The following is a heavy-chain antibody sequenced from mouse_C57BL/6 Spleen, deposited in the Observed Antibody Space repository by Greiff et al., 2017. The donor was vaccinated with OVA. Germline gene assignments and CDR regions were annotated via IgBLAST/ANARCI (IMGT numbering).Heavy chain of an antibody. D-gene: IGHD1-1*01. Sequence: QVQLKQPGAELVKPGASVKLSCKASGYTFTSYWLHWVKQRPGRGLEWIGRIDPNSGGTKYNEKFKSKATLTVDNPSSTAYMQHRSLTSEDSAVCYCARFIAYEVWGTGTTVTVSS. CDR2: IDPNSGGT. J-gene: IGHJ1*03. CDR1: GYTFTSYW. CDR3: ARFIAYEV. V-gene: IGHV1-72*01.